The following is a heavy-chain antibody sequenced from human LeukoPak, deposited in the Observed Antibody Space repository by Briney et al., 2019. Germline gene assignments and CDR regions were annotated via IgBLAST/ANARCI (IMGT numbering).Heavy chain of an antibody. D-gene: IGHD3-3*01. CDR2: IYYSGST. CDR3: ARVRVTIFGVVTAAIDP. CDR1: GGSISSSSYY. J-gene: IGHJ5*02. V-gene: IGHV4-39*07. Sequence: PSETLSLTCTVSGGSISSSSYYWGWIRQPPGKGLEWIGSIYYSGSTYYNPSLKSRVTISVDTSKDQFSLKLSSVTAADTAVFYCARVRVTIFGVVTAAIDPWGQGAQVTVSS.